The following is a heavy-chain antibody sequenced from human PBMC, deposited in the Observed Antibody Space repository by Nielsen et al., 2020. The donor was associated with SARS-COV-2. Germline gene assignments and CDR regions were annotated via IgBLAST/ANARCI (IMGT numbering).Heavy chain of an antibody. Sequence: LSLTCAASGFTFSSYGMHWVRQAPGKGLEWVAVIWYDGSNKYYADPVKGRFTISRDNSKNTLYLQMNSLRAEDTAVYYCARDRRYSSGPLDYWGQGTLVTVSS. V-gene: IGHV3-33*08. J-gene: IGHJ4*02. CDR3: ARDRRYSSGPLDY. CDR1: GFTFSSYG. D-gene: IGHD6-19*01. CDR2: IWYDGSNK.